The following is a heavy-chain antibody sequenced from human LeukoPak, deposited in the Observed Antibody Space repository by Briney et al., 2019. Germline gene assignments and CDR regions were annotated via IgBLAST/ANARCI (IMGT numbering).Heavy chain of an antibody. Sequence: PGGSLRLSCAASGFTFSTYNMNWVRQAPGKGLEWVSSISTNSNYIHYADSVKGRFTISRDNAKKSLYLQMNSLRVEDTDVYYCARDVGASAPDAFDIWGQGTMVTVSS. V-gene: IGHV3-21*01. D-gene: IGHD1-26*01. J-gene: IGHJ3*02. CDR3: ARDVGASAPDAFDI. CDR2: ISTNSNYI. CDR1: GFTFSTYN.